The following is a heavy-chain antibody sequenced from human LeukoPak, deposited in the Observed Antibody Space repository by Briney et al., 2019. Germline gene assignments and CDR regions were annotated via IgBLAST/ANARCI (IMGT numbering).Heavy chain of an antibody. CDR3: ARGAHERDYFHH. J-gene: IGHJ1*01. V-gene: IGHV1-18*01. D-gene: IGHD5-24*01. CDR2: ISAYNGNT. Sequence: GASVKVSRKASGYTFTIYGINWVRQAPGQGLEWMGWISAYNGNTNYAQKLQGRVTMTTDTSTSTAYMELRSLRSDDTAVYYCARGAHERDYFHHWGQGTLVTVSS. CDR1: GYTFTIYG.